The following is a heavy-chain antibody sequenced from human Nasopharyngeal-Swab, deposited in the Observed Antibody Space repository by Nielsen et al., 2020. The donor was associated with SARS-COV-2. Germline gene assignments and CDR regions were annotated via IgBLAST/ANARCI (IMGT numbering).Heavy chain of an antibody. CDR1: GYTFTTYY. Sequence: ASVKVSCKASGYTFTTYYIHWVRQAPGQGLEWMGIINPSGGGTNYAQKFKGRATMTGDTSTGTVYMELTSRTSEDTAGYYCARMMYFHGYYAMDVWGQGTTVTVSS. CDR3: ARMMYFHGYYAMDV. V-gene: IGHV1-46*01. D-gene: IGHD3-10*01. J-gene: IGHJ6*02. CDR2: INPSGGGT.